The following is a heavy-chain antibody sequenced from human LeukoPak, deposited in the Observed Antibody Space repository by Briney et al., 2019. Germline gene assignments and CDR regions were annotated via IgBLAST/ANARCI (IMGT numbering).Heavy chain of an antibody. CDR2: INGAGRNI. J-gene: IGHJ6*02. V-gene: IGHV3-74*01. CDR3: TRDLIDYDVSTGLHHYYMDV. Sequence: GGSLRLSCVASGFTFSSYWMHWVRQDPRKGLVWVSRINGAGRNINYADSVRGRFTISRDNAKNTLYLQMNTLRVEDTAVYYCTRDLIDYDVSTGLHHYYMDVWGQGTTVTVSS. CDR1: GFTFSSYW. D-gene: IGHD3-9*01.